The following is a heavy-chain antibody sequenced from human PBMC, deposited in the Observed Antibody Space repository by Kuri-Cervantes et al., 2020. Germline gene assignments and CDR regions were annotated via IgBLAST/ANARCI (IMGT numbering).Heavy chain of an antibody. V-gene: IGHV3-30-3*01. CDR3: VGGFGDLRWFDP. CDR1: GFTFSRFV. Sequence: GGSLRLSCAASGFTFSRFVMHWVRQAPGKGLAWLAVISYDGSNEFYADSVKGRFTISRDNSKNTLYLRMNSLRAEDTAVYYCVGGFGDLRWFDPWGQGTLVTVSS. J-gene: IGHJ5*02. D-gene: IGHD3-10*01. CDR2: ISYDGSNE.